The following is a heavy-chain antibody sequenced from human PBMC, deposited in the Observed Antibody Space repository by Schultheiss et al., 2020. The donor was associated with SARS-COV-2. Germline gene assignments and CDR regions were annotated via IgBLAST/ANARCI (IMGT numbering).Heavy chain of an antibody. J-gene: IGHJ3*02. Sequence: SQTLSLTCAISGDSVSSNSAAWNWIRQSPSRGLEWLGRTYYRSEWYHDYEVSVKSQITITPDTSKNQFSLQLNSVTPEDTAVYYCARALGGSSRPFDIWGQGTMVTVSS. D-gene: IGHD1-26*01. CDR2: TYYRSEWYH. CDR3: ARALGGSSRPFDI. V-gene: IGHV6-1*01. CDR1: GDSVSSNSAA.